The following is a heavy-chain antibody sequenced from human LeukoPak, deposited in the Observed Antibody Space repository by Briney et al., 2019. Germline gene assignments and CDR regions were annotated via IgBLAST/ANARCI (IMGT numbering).Heavy chain of an antibody. CDR3: ARDGYYCSGGSCSNYFAYYFDY. CDR1: GFTFSSYS. CDR2: ISSSSSTI. D-gene: IGHD2-15*01. Sequence: GGSLRLSCAASGFTFSSYSMNWVRQAPGKGLEWVSYISSSSSTIYYADSVKGRFTISRDNSKNTLYLQMNSLRAEDTAVYYCARDGYYCSGGSCSNYFAYYFDYWGQGTLVTVSS. V-gene: IGHV3-48*01. J-gene: IGHJ4*02.